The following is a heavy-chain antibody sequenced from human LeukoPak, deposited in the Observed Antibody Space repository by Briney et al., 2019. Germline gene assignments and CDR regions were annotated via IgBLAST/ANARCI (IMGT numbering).Heavy chain of an antibody. J-gene: IGHJ6*03. Sequence: GGSLRLSCAASGFTFSDYYMSWIRQAPGKGLEWVSYISRSGSTIYYADSVKGRFTISRDNAKNSLYLQMNSLRAEDTAVYYCARDSPMVRGVISWYYYYYMDVWGKGTTVTISS. D-gene: IGHD3-10*01. CDR3: ARDSPMVRGVISWYYYYYMDV. V-gene: IGHV3-11*01. CDR1: GFTFSDYY. CDR2: ISRSGSTI.